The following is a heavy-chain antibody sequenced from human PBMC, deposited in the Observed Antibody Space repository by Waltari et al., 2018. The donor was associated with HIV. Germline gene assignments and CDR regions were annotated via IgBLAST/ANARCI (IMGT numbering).Heavy chain of an antibody. CDR2: VYHSGST. J-gene: IGHJ5*02. Sequence: QVQLQESGPGLVKPSGTLSLTCAVSGGSLGSSNWWVWVRQPAGKGLEWIGDVYHSGSTNYNPSLKSRVTISVDTSKSRFFLSLKSVTAVDTAIYYCARGSSYSAHNWLDPWGQGTLVTVSS. D-gene: IGHD2-15*01. CDR1: GGSLGSSNW. V-gene: IGHV4-4*02. CDR3: ARGSSYSAHNWLDP.